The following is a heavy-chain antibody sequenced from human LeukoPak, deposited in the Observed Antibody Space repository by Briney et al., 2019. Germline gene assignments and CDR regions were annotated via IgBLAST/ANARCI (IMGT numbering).Heavy chain of an antibody. CDR3: ARVVNYYDSSGYFDY. V-gene: IGHV1-69*05. Sequence: ASVKVSCKASGGTFSSYAISWVRQAPGQGLEWMGGIIPIFGTANYAQKFQGRVTITTDESTSTAYMELSSPRSEDTAVYYCARVVNYYDSSGYFDYWGQGTLVTVSS. CDR1: GGTFSSYA. CDR2: IIPIFGTA. J-gene: IGHJ4*02. D-gene: IGHD3-22*01.